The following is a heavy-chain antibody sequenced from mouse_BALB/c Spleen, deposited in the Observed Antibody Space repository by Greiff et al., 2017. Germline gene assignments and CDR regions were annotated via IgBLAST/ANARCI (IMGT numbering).Heavy chain of an antibody. V-gene: IGHV7-3*02. Sequence: DVQLVESGGGLVQPGGSLRLSCATSGFTFTDYYMRWVRQPPGKALEWLGFIRNKANGYTTEYSASVKGRFTISRDNSQSILYLQMNTLRAEDSATYYCARDRAPFAYWGQGTLVTVSA. CDR2: IRNKANGYTT. CDR1: GFTFTDYY. CDR3: ARDRAPFAY. J-gene: IGHJ3*01.